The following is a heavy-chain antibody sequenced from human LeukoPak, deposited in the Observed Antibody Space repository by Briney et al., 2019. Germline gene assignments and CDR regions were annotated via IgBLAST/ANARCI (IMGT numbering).Heavy chain of an antibody. J-gene: IGHJ4*02. Sequence: GGSLRLSCAGYGFSFSSYWMSWVRQAPGKGLEWVGRIKSKTDGGTTDYAAPVKGRFTISRDDSKNTLYLQMNSLKTEDTAVYYCTTDPDYYDSSGQVYWGQGTLVTVSS. V-gene: IGHV3-15*01. CDR3: TTDPDYYDSSGQVY. CDR2: IKSKTDGGTT. D-gene: IGHD3-22*01. CDR1: GFSFSSYW.